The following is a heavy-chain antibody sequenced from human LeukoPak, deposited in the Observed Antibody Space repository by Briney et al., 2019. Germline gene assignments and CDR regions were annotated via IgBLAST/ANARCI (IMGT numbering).Heavy chain of an antibody. D-gene: IGHD3-22*01. Sequence: GGSLRLSCAASGFAFSSYAMSWVRQAPGKGLEWVSAISGSGGSTYYADSVKGRFTISRDNSKNTLYLQMNSLRAEDTAVYYCAPPAGDSSGFDYWGQGTLVTVSS. V-gene: IGHV3-23*01. CDR1: GFAFSSYA. CDR3: APPAGDSSGFDY. J-gene: IGHJ4*02. CDR2: ISGSGGST.